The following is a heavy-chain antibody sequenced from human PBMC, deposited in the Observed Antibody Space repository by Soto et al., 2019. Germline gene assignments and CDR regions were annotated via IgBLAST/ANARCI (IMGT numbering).Heavy chain of an antibody. D-gene: IGHD3-3*01. Sequence: QVQLQESGPGLVKPSQTLSLTCSVSGVSINSGDYYCNWIRQTPGKGLEWIGYIYYDGSTYYNPSLASGVTISMDTSKNQFSLKLSSVPAADTAVYYCAMGPHDFWSGLWYFDYWGQGTLVTVSS. J-gene: IGHJ4*02. V-gene: IGHV4-30-4*01. CDR2: IYYDGST. CDR3: AMGPHDFWSGLWYFDY. CDR1: GVSINSGDYY.